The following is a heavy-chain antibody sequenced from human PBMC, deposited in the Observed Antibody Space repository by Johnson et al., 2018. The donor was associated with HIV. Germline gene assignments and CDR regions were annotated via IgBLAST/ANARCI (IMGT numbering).Heavy chain of an antibody. V-gene: IGHV3-30-3*01. CDR1: GFTFSSYA. D-gene: IGHD3-22*01. CDR2: ISYDGSNK. Sequence: QVQLVESGGGVVQPGRSLRLSCAASGFTFSSYAMHWVRQAPGKGLEWVAVISYDGSNKYYADSVKGRFTISRDNSKNTLYLQMNSLRAEDTAVYYCARDNGGGMIGVRGGAFDIWGQGTMVTVSS. J-gene: IGHJ3*02. CDR3: ARDNGGGMIGVRGGAFDI.